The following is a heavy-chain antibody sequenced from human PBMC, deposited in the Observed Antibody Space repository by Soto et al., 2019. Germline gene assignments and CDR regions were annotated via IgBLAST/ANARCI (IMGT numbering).Heavy chain of an antibody. CDR3: AKGDILTGFHY. V-gene: IGHV3-23*01. D-gene: IGHD3-9*01. Sequence: PGGSLRLSCAASGFTFSSYAMSWVHQAPGKGLEWVSAISGSGGSTYYADSVKGRFTISRDNSKNTLYLQMNSLRAEDTAVYYYAKGDILTGFHYWGQGTLVTVSS. CDR2: ISGSGGST. J-gene: IGHJ4*02. CDR1: GFTFSSYA.